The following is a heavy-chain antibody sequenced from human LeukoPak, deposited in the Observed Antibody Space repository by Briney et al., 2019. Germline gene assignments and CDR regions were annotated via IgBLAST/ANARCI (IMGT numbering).Heavy chain of an antibody. V-gene: IGHV4-59*01. CDR1: GGSISSYC. D-gene: IGHD3-22*01. J-gene: IGHJ4*02. CDR3: ARGYYDSSFDY. Sequence: SETLSLTCTVSGGSISSYCWSWIRQPPGKGLEWIGYIYYSGSTNYNPSLKSRVTISVDTSKNQFSLKLSSVTAADTAVYYCARGYYDSSFDYWGQGTLVTVSS. CDR2: IYYSGST.